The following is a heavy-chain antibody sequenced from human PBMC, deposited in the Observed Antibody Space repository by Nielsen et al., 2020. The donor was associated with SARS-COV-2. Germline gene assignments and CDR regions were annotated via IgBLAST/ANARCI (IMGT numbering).Heavy chain of an antibody. CDR1: GFTFSDYY. V-gene: IGHV3-11*05. CDR2: ISFSGSET. CDR3: VRGRGMGV. J-gene: IGHJ6*02. Sequence: SLKISCAASGFTFSDYYMNWIRQAPGKGLEWVSFISFSGSETDYADSVRGRFTISRDNAKNSLYLQMNTLGAEDTAVYYCVRGRGMGVWGQGTTVTVSS.